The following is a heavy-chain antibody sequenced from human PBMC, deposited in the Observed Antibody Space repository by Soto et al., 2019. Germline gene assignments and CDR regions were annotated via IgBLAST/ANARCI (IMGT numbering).Heavy chain of an antibody. CDR2: INHSGST. D-gene: IGHD2-21*02. CDR3: ANTLRGDYYFFQY. J-gene: IGHJ1*01. CDR1: GGSFSGYY. V-gene: IGHV4-34*01. Sequence: SETLSLTCAVYGGSFSGYYWSWIRQPPGKGLEWIGEINHSGSTNYNPSLKSRVTISVDTSKNQFSLKLTSVTAADTAVYYCANTLRGDYYFFQYWGQGPLVTVCS.